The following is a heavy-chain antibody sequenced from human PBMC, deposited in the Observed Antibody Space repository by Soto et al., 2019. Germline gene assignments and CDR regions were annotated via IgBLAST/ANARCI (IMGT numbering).Heavy chain of an antibody. V-gene: IGHV4-4*02. CDR3: ARSSSYSSGWYGY. CDR1: GGSISSSNW. D-gene: IGHD6-19*01. J-gene: IGHJ4*02. CDR2: IYHSGST. Sequence: LSLTCAVSGGSISSSNWWSWVRQPPGKGLEWIGEIYHSGSTNYNPSLKSRVTISVDKSKNQFSLKLSSVTAADTAVYYCARSSSYSSGWYGYWGQGTLVTVSS.